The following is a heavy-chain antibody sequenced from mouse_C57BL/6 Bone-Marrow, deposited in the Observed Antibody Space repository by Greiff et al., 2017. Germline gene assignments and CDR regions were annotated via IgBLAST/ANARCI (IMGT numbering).Heavy chain of an antibody. Sequence: QVQLQQSGAELARPGASVKMSCKASGYTFTSYTMHWVKQRPGQGLEWIGYINPSSGYTKYNQKFKDKATLTADKSSRTAYMQLSSLTSEDSAVYYCARMGYYGSIDYWGQGTTLTVSS. D-gene: IGHD1-1*01. J-gene: IGHJ2*01. CDR1: GYTFTSYT. CDR2: INPSSGYT. CDR3: ARMGYYGSIDY. V-gene: IGHV1-4*01.